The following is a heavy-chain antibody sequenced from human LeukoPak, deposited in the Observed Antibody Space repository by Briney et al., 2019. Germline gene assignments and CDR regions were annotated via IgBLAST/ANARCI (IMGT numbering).Heavy chain of an antibody. CDR1: GFTFSSDG. CDR3: AKDAPGVFFDY. V-gene: IGHV3-30*18. CDR2: ISYDGSNK. J-gene: IGHJ4*02. D-gene: IGHD5/OR15-5a*01. Sequence: PGRSLRLSCAASGFTFSSDGMHWVRQAPGKGLEWVAVISYDGSNKYYADSVKGRFTISRDNSKNTLYLQMNSLRAEDTAVYYCAKDAPGVFFDYWGQGTLVTVSS.